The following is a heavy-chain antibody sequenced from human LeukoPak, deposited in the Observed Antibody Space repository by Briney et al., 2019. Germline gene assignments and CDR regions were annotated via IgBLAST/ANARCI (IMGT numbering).Heavy chain of an antibody. J-gene: IGHJ4*02. CDR3: AREEGSYGGRGYYFDY. V-gene: IGHV3-53*01. CDR1: GFTVSSNY. D-gene: IGHD4-23*01. Sequence: PGGSLRLSCAASGFTVSSNYMSWVRQAPGKGLEWVSVIYSGGSTYYADSVKGRFTISRDNSKNTLYLQTNSLRAEDTAVYYCAREEGSYGGRGYYFDYWGQGTLVTVSS. CDR2: IYSGGST.